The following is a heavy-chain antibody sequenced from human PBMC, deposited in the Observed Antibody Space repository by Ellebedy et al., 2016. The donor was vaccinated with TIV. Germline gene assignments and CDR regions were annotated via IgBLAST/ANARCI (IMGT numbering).Heavy chain of an antibody. Sequence: MPSETLSLTCAISGGSISSTVWWTWVRQPPGKGLEWIGEFYHSGSSNHNPSLESRVTISLDKSKNLFSLHLTSVTAPDTAVYYCASCHTGSYGCVYWGQGTLVTVSS. CDR2: FYHSGSS. J-gene: IGHJ4*02. V-gene: IGHV4/OR15-8*01. D-gene: IGHD1-26*01. CDR3: ASCHTGSYGCVY. CDR1: GGSISSTVW.